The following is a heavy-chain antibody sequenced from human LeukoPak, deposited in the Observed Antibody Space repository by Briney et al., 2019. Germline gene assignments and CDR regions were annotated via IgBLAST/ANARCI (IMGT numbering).Heavy chain of an antibody. CDR3: ARRLERVFDY. V-gene: IGHV4-59*01. J-gene: IGHJ4*02. Sequence: SETLSLTCTVSGGSISSYYWSWIRQPPGKGLEWIGYIYYSGSTNYNPSLKSRVTISVDTSKNQFSLKLSSVTAADTAVYYCARRLERVFDYWGQGTLVTVSS. D-gene: IGHD1-1*01. CDR2: IYYSGST. CDR1: GGSISSYY.